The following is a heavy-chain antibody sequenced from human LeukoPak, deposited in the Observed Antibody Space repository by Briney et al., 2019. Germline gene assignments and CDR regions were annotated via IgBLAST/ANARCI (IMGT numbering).Heavy chain of an antibody. CDR1: FGSIGSYY. V-gene: IGHV4-59*01. CDR2: IYYTGMT. J-gene: IGHJ4*02. D-gene: IGHD6-13*01. CDR3: ARVTGYMTEDYFDY. Sequence: PSETLSLTCTVSFGSIGSYYWSWIRQPPGKGLEWIGHIYYTGMTNYNPSLKSRVTISVDRSENHFSLNLSSVTAADTAVYYCARVTGYMTEDYFDYWGQGTLITVSS.